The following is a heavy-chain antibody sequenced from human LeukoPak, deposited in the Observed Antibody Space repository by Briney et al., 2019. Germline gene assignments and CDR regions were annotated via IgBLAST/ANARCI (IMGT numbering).Heavy chain of an antibody. J-gene: IGHJ6*03. Sequence: ASVKVSCKVSGYTFTSYDINWVRQATGQGREWMGWMNPNSGNTGYAQKFQGRVTMTRNTSISTAYMELSSLRSEDAAVYYCARGQDSSWYYYYYMDVWGKGTTVTVSS. CDR1: GYTFTSYD. V-gene: IGHV1-8*01. D-gene: IGHD6-13*01. CDR2: MNPNSGNT. CDR3: ARGQDSSWYYYYYMDV.